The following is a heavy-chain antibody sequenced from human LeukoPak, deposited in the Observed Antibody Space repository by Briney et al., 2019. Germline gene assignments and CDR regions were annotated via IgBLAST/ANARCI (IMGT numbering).Heavy chain of an antibody. CDR2: TSSSDAGK. Sequence: GGSLRLSCTVSGFSLSSYALSWVRRAPGKGLECVSATSSSDAGKYYADSVRGRFTISRDNSRNTMYLQMNSLRAEDTAVYYCARDGAAHIAAAGTGTEYWGQGTLVTVSS. CDR3: ARDGAAHIAAAGTGTEY. D-gene: IGHD6-13*01. CDR1: GFSLSSYA. J-gene: IGHJ4*02. V-gene: IGHV3-23*01.